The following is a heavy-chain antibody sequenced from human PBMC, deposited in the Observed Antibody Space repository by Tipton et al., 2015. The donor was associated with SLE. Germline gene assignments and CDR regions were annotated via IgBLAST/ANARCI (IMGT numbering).Heavy chain of an antibody. V-gene: IGHV3-48*03. J-gene: IGHJ4*02. CDR2: ISGSGDTI. CDR3: ARDVPADHISGRYGAFDY. Sequence: GSLRLSCAASGFTFVTYDMHWVRQAPGKGLEWVSYISGSGDTIFYAHSVKGRFTISRDNANNSLYLQMNSLRAEDTAVYYCARDVPADHISGRYGAFDYWGQGTLVTVSS. D-gene: IGHD6-13*01. CDR1: GFTFVTYD.